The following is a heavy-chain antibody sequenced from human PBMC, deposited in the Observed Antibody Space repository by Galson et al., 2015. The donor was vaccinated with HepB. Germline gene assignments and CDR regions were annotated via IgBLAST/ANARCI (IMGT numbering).Heavy chain of an antibody. J-gene: IGHJ4*02. D-gene: IGHD3-22*01. Sequence: SLRLSCAASGFIFTNFGMSWVRQAPGKGLEWVSAISVTGGSTYYGDSVKGRFTISRDNSKNTLFLQMSSLRAEDTAVYYCAKDLPRPGYYYDTTSSLPATDWGQGTLVTVSS. CDR3: AKDLPRPGYYYDTTSSLPATD. V-gene: IGHV3-23*01. CDR1: GFIFTNFG. CDR2: ISVTGGST.